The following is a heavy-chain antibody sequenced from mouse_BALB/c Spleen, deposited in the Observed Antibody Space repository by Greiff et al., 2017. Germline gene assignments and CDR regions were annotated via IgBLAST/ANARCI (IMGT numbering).Heavy chain of an antibody. J-gene: IGHJ3*01. CDR1: GFTFSSYG. D-gene: IGHD2-10*02. CDR3: ARQREYGNPFAY. CDR2: ISSGGSYT. V-gene: IGHV5-6*01. Sequence: EVHLVESGGDLVKPGGSLKLSCAASGFTFSSYGMSWVRQTPDKRLEWVATISSGGSYTYYPDSVKGRFTISRDNAKNTLYLQMSSLKSEDTAMYYCARQREYGNPFAYWGQGTLVTVSA.